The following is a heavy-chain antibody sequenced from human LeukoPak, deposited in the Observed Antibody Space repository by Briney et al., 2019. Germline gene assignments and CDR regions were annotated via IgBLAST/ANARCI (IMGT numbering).Heavy chain of an antibody. Sequence: GGSLRLSCAASGFTFNNYGMYWVRQAPGKGLEWVASVSDDGRSYYYADSVKGRFTVSRDNSKTTVYLQVNSLRTDDTALYYCAKARALGGATTGVDYWGQGTLVTVSS. J-gene: IGHJ4*02. V-gene: IGHV3-30*02. CDR1: GFTFNNYG. CDR2: VSDDGRSY. D-gene: IGHD1-26*01. CDR3: AKARALGGATTGVDY.